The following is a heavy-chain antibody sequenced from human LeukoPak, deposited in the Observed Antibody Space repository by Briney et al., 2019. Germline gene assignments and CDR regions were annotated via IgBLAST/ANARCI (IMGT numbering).Heavy chain of an antibody. CDR2: IYTSGST. D-gene: IGHD3-10*01. CDR3: AREGRIPGPDV. Sequence: PSETLSLTCTVSGGSISSYYWSWIRQPAGKGLVWIGRIYTSGSTNYNPSLKSRVTMSVDTSKNQFSLKLSSVTAADTAVYYCAREGRIPGPDVWGKGTTVTVSS. CDR1: GGSISSYY. J-gene: IGHJ6*04. V-gene: IGHV4-4*07.